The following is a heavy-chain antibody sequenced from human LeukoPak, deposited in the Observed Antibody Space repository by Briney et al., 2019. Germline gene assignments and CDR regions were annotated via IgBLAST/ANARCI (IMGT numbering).Heavy chain of an antibody. CDR1: GFTFNSYW. V-gene: IGHV3-74*01. Sequence: GGSLRLSCAASGFTFNSYWMHWVRQAPGKGLVWVSRINSDGSNTIYADSVKGRFTISRDNAKNTLYLQMNSLRAEDTAVYYCARDRGGSGPTTTDYWGQGTLVTVSS. CDR3: ARDRGGSGPTTTDY. J-gene: IGHJ4*02. CDR2: INSDGSNT. D-gene: IGHD6-19*01.